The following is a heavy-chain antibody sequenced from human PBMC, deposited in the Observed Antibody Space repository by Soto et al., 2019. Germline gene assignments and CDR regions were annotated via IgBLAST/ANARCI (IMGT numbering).Heavy chain of an antibody. CDR3: AKPSGPYFDY. CDR1: GFTFSSYG. CDR2: ISYDGSNK. D-gene: IGHD6-19*01. J-gene: IGHJ4*02. V-gene: IGHV3-30*18. Sequence: GGSLRLSCAASGFTFSSYGMHWVRQAPGKGLEWVAVISYDGSNKYYADSVKGRFTISRDNSKNTLYLQMNSLRAEDTAVYYCAKPSGPYFDYWGQGTLVTVSS.